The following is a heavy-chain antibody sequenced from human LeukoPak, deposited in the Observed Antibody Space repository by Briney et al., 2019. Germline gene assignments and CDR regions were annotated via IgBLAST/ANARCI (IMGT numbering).Heavy chain of an antibody. D-gene: IGHD3-22*01. V-gene: IGHV1-69*10. CDR3: AREGGQYYYDSSGYFDY. CDR1: GGTFSSYA. J-gene: IGHJ4*02. Sequence: ASVKVSCKASGGTFSSYAISWVRQAPGQGLEWMGGIIPIFGIASYAQKFQGRVTITADKSTSTAYMELSSLRSEDTAVYYCAREGGQYYYDSSGYFDYWGQGTLVTVSS. CDR2: IIPIFGIA.